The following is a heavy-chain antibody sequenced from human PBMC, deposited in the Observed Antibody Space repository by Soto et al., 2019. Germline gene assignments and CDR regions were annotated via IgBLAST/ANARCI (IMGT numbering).Heavy chain of an antibody. V-gene: IGHV3-21*01. CDR3: ARGGYLSSTSCPPLPFDY. CDR2: ISSSSTYI. D-gene: IGHD2-2*01. J-gene: IGHJ4*02. Sequence: EVQLVESGGGLVKPGGSLRLSCAASGFTFSTYIMNWVRQAPGKGLEWVSSISSSSTYIYYADSVKGRFTISRDNAKNPLYPQMNSLRAEDTAGYYRARGGYLSSTSCPPLPFDYWGQGTLVTVSS. CDR1: GFTFSTYI.